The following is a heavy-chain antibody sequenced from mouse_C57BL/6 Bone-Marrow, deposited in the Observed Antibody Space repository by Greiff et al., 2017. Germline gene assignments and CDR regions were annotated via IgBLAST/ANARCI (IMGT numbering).Heavy chain of an antibody. D-gene: IGHD2-4*01. J-gene: IGHJ4*01. CDR3: ARKGDDYDSYAMDY. CDR1: GFSLTSYG. V-gene: IGHV2-2*01. Sequence: VQLQQSGPGLVQPSQSLSITCTVSGFSLTSYGVHWVRQSPGKGLEWLGVIWSGGSTDYNAAFISRLSISKDNSKSQVFFKMNSLQADDTAIYYCARKGDDYDSYAMDYWGQGTSVTVSS. CDR2: IWSGGST.